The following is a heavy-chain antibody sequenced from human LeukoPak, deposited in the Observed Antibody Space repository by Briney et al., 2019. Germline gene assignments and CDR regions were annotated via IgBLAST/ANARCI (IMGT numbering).Heavy chain of an antibody. J-gene: IGHJ5*02. CDR1: GGSISSYY. CDR3: ARQRRDYDILTGYYSWFDP. CDR2: IYYSGST. Sequence: PSETLSLTCTVSGGSISSYYWSWIRQPPGKGLEWIGYIYYSGSTNYTPSLKSRVTISVDTSKNQFSLKLSSVTAADTAVYYCARQRRDYDILTGYYSWFDPWGQGTLVTVSS. D-gene: IGHD3-9*01. V-gene: IGHV4-59*08.